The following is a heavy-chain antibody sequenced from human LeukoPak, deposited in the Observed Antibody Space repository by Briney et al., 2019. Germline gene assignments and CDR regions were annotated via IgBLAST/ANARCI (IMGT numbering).Heavy chain of an antibody. V-gene: IGHV4-61*02. CDR2: IYTSGST. J-gene: IGHJ3*02. CDR1: GGSISSGNYY. Sequence: SETLSLTCTVSGGSISSGNYYWIWIRQPAGKGLEWIGRIYTSGSTNYNPSLKSRVTMSVDTSKNQFSLKLTSVTAADTAVYYCAREPPSIYYYDSSGPTAWRGYAFDIWGQGTMVTVSS. D-gene: IGHD3-22*01. CDR3: AREPPSIYYYDSSGPTAWRGYAFDI.